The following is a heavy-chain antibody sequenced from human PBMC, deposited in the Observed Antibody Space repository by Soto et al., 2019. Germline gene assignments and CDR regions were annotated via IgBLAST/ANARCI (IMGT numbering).Heavy chain of an antibody. V-gene: IGHV1-18*01. CDR2: ISAYNGNT. Sequence: ASVKVSCKASGYTLTSYGISWVRQAPGQGLEWMGWISAYNGNTNYAQKLQGRVTMTTDTSTSTAYMELRSLRSDDTAVYYCARDLLAGIAAAGTSWFDPWGQGTLVTVSS. CDR3: ARDLLAGIAAAGTSWFDP. D-gene: IGHD6-13*01. J-gene: IGHJ5*02. CDR1: GYTLTSYG.